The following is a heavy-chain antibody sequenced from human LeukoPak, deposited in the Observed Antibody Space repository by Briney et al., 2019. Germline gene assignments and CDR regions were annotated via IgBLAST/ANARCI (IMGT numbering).Heavy chain of an antibody. CDR3: ARTGYDYVWGSYRFPFDY. D-gene: IGHD3-16*02. Sequence: GGSLRLSCAASGFTFSSYEMNWVRQAPGKGLEGVSYISSSGSTIYYADSVKGRFTISRDNAKNSLYMQMNSLRAEDTAVYYCARTGYDYVWGSYRFPFDYWGQGTLVTVSS. J-gene: IGHJ4*02. CDR2: ISSSGSTI. V-gene: IGHV3-48*03. CDR1: GFTFSSYE.